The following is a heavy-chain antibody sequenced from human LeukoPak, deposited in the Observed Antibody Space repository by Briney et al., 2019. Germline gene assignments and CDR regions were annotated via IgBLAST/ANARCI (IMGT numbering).Heavy chain of an antibody. CDR2: ISSSSSYI. V-gene: IGHV3-21*01. Sequence: GGSLRLSCAAPGFTFSSYSMNWVRQAPGKGLEWVSSISSSSSYIYYADSVKGRFTISRDNAKNSLYLQMNSLRAEDTAVYYCARDPPRGSEDAFDIWGQGTMVTVSS. D-gene: IGHD3-10*01. CDR1: GFTFSSYS. J-gene: IGHJ3*02. CDR3: ARDPPRGSEDAFDI.